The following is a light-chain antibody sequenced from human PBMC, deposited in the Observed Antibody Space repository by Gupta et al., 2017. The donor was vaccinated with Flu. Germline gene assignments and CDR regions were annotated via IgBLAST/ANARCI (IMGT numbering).Light chain of an antibody. CDR2: GSS. CDR1: QASRTIC. Sequence: LSLLPAYGAALFSLTCQASRTICFALDQHQPSPRPSLLLFGSSTCATGIPVRFSVSGSGTDFTLTITILRPEDFALYYCQQYGSESETGTFGRGTKVEIK. J-gene: IGKJ4*02. V-gene: IGKV3-20*01. CDR3: QQYGSESETGT.